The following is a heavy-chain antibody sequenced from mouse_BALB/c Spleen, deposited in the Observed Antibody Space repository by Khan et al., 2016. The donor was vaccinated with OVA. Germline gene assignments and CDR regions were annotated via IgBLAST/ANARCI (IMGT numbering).Heavy chain of an antibody. CDR3: ARDRYDYVDY. D-gene: IGHD2-14*01. V-gene: IGHV9-2-1*01. CDR1: GYTFTDYS. J-gene: IGHJ2*01. CDR2: INTETGEP. Sequence: QIQLVQSGPELKKPGETVKISCKASGYTFTDYSMHWVKQAPGKGLKWMGWINTETGEPTYADDFKGRFAFSLETSASTAYLQINNLKNEDTATXVCARDRYDYVDYWGQGTTLTVSS.